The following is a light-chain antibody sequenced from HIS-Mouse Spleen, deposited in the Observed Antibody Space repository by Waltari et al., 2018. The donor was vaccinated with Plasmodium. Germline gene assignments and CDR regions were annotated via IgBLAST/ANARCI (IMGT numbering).Light chain of an antibody. CDR3: QQYNNWPLLT. CDR1: QGVSSN. J-gene: IGKJ4*01. V-gene: IGKV3-15*01. CDR2: GSS. Sequence: EIVMTQSPATLSVSPGDRATLSCRASQGVSSNLAWYQQKPGQAPRLLIYGSSTRATGIPARFSGSGSGTEFTLTISSLQSEDFAVYYCQQYNNWPLLTFGGGTKVEIK.